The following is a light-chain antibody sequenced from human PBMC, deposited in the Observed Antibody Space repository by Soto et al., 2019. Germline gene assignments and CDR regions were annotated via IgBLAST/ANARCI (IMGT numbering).Light chain of an antibody. V-gene: IGLV2-11*01. Sequence: QSALTQPRSVSGSPGQSVTISCTGTSSDVGDYNYVSWYEQRPGKAPKVMIYDVSRRPSGVPDRFSGSKSGNTASLTISGLQAEDEADYYCCSYAGSYTGVFGGGTKLTLL. CDR3: CSYAGSYTGV. CDR2: DVS. J-gene: IGLJ3*02. CDR1: SSDVGDYNY.